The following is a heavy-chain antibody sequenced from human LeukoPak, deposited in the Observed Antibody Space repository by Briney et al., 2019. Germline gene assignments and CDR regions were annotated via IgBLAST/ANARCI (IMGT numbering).Heavy chain of an antibody. CDR2: ISGSGGNT. D-gene: IGHD6-19*01. V-gene: IGHV3-23*01. CDR1: GFTFGSFA. J-gene: IGHJ4*02. Sequence: GGSLRLSCAASGFTFGSFAMSWVRQAPGKGLEWVSSISGSGGNTHYADSVKGRFTISRENSKHTLYLQMNSLRVEDTAVYYCAKHLSEYSSGYSLDYWGQGTLVTVSS. CDR3: AKHLSEYSSGYSLDY.